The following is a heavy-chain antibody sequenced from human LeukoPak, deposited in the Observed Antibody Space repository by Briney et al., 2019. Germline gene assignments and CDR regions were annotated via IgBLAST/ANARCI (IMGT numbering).Heavy chain of an antibody. CDR2: IRGNADGGTT. D-gene: IGHD6-19*01. J-gene: IGHJ4*02. Sequence: GGSLRLSCAACGFTFSNAWMSWVRQAPGKGLEWLGRIRGNADGGTTDYAAPVKGRFTISRDDSKHTLFLQMNSLKAEDTAVYYCTTEYGSAWQRYYFDSWGQGTLVTVSS. CDR3: TTEYGSAWQRYYFDS. CDR1: GFTFSNAW. V-gene: IGHV3-15*05.